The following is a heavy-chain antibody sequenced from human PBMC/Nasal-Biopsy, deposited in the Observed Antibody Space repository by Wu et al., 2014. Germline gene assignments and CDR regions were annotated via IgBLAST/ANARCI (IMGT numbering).Heavy chain of an antibody. CDR3: ATSDLDITRFNY. CDR2: IDWDGDK. J-gene: IGHJ4*02. V-gene: IGHV2-70*16. CDR1: GFSLSTSGMC. Sequence: LVKPTQTLTLTCTFSGFSLSTSGMCVDWIRQPPGKALEWLARIDWDGDKFYSTSLKTRLTISKDTSKNQVVLTMTDMDPADTAMYYCATSDLDITRFNYWGQGALVSVSS. D-gene: IGHD1-14*01.